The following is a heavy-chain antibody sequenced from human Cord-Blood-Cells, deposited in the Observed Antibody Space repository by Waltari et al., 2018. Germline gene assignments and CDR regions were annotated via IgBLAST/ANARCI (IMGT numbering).Heavy chain of an antibody. D-gene: IGHD7-27*01. CDR2: ISGSGGST. V-gene: IGHV3-23*04. Sequence: EVQLVESGGGLVQPGGSLRLSCAGSGFTFSSYAMSWVRQAPGKGLEWVSAISGSGGSTYYADSVKGRFTISRDNSKNTLYLQINSLRAEDTAVYYCAKREANWGSRGHFDLWGRGTLVTVSS. CDR1: GFTFSSYA. CDR3: AKREANWGSRGHFDL. J-gene: IGHJ2*01.